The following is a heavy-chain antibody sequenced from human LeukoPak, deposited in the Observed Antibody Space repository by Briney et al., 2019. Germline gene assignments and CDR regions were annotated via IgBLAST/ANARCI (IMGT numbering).Heavy chain of an antibody. CDR2: ISATSSYI. J-gene: IGHJ3*02. Sequence: GGSLRLSCAASGFIFSTYGMNWVRQAPGEGLEWVSSISATSSYIYYADSVKGRFTISRDNAKNSLYLQMNSLRAEDTAVYYCARGHQFLDAFDTWGQGTMVTISS. V-gene: IGHV3-21*01. CDR1: GFIFSTYG. CDR3: ARGHQFLDAFDT.